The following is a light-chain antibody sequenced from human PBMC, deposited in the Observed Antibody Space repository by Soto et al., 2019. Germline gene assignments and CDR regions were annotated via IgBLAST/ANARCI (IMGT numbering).Light chain of an antibody. CDR3: QQSYSAPPLT. J-gene: IGKJ3*01. Sequence: DIQMTQSPSSLSASVGDRVTITCQASQDINKNLIWYQQKPGKAPKLLIYDASDLETGVPSRFSGSGSGTGFSLTISSLQPEDFGTYYCQQSYSAPPLTFGPGTKVDIK. V-gene: IGKV1-33*01. CDR2: DAS. CDR1: QDINKN.